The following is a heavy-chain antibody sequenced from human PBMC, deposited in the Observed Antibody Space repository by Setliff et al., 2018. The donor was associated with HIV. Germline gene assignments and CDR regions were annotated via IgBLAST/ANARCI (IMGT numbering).Heavy chain of an antibody. J-gene: IGHJ4*02. Sequence: PSETLSLTCAVSGYSISSGYHWGWIRQPPGKGLEWIGSIYHSGSTYYNPSLKSRVTMSLDTSKNQFSLNLDSVTAADTAVFYCARGVPLLPPNFWGQGTLVTVSS. D-gene: IGHD2-15*01. CDR3: ARGVPLLPPNF. CDR2: IYHSGST. CDR1: GYSISSGYH. V-gene: IGHV4-38-2*01.